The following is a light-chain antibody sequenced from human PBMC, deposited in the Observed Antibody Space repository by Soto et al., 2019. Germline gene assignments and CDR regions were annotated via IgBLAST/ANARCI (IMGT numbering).Light chain of an antibody. Sequence: EFVLTQSPGTLSLSPGERATLSCRAGQSVCSSLAWSQPKHSQAPRLLIYDASSRATGIPDRFSGSGSGTDFALTISILEPEDFAVYYCQLHGISPSSFGLGTELEIK. V-gene: IGKV3-20*01. CDR3: QLHGISPSS. CDR2: DAS. J-gene: IGKJ2*01. CDR1: QSVCSS.